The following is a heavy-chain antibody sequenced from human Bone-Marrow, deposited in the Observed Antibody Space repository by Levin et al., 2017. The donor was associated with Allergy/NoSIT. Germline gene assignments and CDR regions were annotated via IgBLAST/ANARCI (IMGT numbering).Heavy chain of an antibody. D-gene: IGHD3-22*01. J-gene: IGHJ5*02. Sequence: SETLSLTCTVSGGSVNSGSDYWSWIRQPPGKGLEYIGYIYFSGSTNYNPSLKSRVTISLDTSKNQFSLRLNSVTAADTAVYYCARDNFDSRGYGRDNWFDPWGQGILVTVSS. V-gene: IGHV4-61*01. CDR3: ARDNFDSRGYGRDNWFDP. CDR2: IYFSGST. CDR1: GGSVNSGSDY.